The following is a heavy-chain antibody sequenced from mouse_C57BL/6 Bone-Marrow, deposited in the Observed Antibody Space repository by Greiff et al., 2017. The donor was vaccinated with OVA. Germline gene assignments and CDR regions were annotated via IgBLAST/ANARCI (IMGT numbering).Heavy chain of an antibody. Sequence: EVKLMESGGGLVQPGGSMKLSCVASGFTFSNYWMNWVRQSPEKGLEWVAQIRLKSDNYATHYAESVKGRFTIARDDSKSSVYLQMNNLRAEDTGIYYGTEANYSNFDYWGQGTTLTVSS. V-gene: IGHV6-3*01. CDR2: IRLKSDNYAT. D-gene: IGHD2-5*01. CDR3: TEANYSNFDY. J-gene: IGHJ2*01. CDR1: GFTFSNYW.